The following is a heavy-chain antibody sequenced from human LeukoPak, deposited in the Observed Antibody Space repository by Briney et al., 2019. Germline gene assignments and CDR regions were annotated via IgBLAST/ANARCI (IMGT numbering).Heavy chain of an antibody. D-gene: IGHD3-22*01. CDR1: GGSISSSSYY. CDR3: ARYSSGYYYHYYYYMDV. J-gene: IGHJ6*03. Sequence: SETLPLTFTVSGGSISSSSYYWGWIRQPPGKGLGWIGSIYYSGSTYYNPSLKSRVTISVDTSKNQFSLKLSSVTAADTAVYYCARYSSGYYYHYYYYMDVWGKGTTVTDSS. CDR2: IYYSGST. V-gene: IGHV4-39*01.